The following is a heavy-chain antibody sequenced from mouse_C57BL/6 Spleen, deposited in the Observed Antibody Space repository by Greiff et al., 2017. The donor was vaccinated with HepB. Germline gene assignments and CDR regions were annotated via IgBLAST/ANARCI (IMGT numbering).Heavy chain of an antibody. CDR3: ARSTYSSPFAY. V-gene: IGHV1-52*01. Sequence: QVQLQQPGAELVRPGSSVKLSCKASGYTFTSYWMHWVKQRPIQGLEWIGNIDPSDSETHYNQKFKDKATLTVDKSSSTAYMQLSSLTSEDSAVYYCARSTYSSPFAYWGQGTLVTVSA. J-gene: IGHJ3*01. CDR2: IDPSDSET. D-gene: IGHD2-12*01. CDR1: GYTFTSYW.